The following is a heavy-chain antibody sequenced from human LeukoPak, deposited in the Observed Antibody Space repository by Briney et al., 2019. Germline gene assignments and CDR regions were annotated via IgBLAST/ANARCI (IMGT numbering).Heavy chain of an antibody. J-gene: IGHJ4*02. CDR1: GFTFSSYS. Sequence: RGSLRLSCAASGFTFSSYSMNWVRQAPGKGLEWISFVSISSGTIYYADSVNGRFRISRDNAKSSLDLEMNSLRAEDTAVYYCARAMSTFGGVRNYFDSWGQGTLVTVSS. CDR2: VSISSGTI. CDR3: ARAMSTFGGVRNYFDS. D-gene: IGHD3-16*01. V-gene: IGHV3-48*04.